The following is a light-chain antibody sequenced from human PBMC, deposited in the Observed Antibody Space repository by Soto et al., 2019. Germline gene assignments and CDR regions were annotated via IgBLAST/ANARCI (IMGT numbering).Light chain of an antibody. CDR3: QQGVT. J-gene: IGKJ4*01. V-gene: IGKV3-20*01. CDR2: DAS. CDR1: QSLTTNY. Sequence: DIVLTQSPGTLSLSPGERATLSCRASQSLTTNYLAWYQQKPGQAPRLLIYDASSRATGIPDRFSGSGSGTDFTLPIARLEPEDFAVFYCQQGVTFGGGTKVEIK.